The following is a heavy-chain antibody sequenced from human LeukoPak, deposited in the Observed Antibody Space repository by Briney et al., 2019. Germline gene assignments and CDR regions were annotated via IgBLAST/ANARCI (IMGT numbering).Heavy chain of an antibody. J-gene: IGHJ6*02. CDR1: GGSFSGYY. CDR3: ARDNVGSTYCGGDCINYGMDV. V-gene: IGHV4-34*01. CDR2: INHSGST. D-gene: IGHD2-21*02. Sequence: KSSETLSLTCAVYGGSFSGYYWSWIRQPPGKGLEWIGEINHSGSTNYNPSLKSRVTISVDTSKNQFSLKLSSVTAADTAVYYCARDNVGSTYCGGDCINYGMDVWGQGTTVTVSS.